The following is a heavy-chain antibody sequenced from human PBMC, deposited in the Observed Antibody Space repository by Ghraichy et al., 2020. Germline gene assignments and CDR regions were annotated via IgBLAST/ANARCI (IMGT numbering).Heavy chain of an antibody. Sequence: SETLSLTCAVSGGSISSGGYSWSWIRQPPGKGLEWIGYIYHSGSTYYNPSLKSRVTISVDRSKNQFSLKLSSVTAADTAVYYCARVNRAILEWLYLDYWGQGTLVSVPS. V-gene: IGHV4-30-2*01. CDR3: ARVNRAILEWLYLDY. CDR1: GGSISSGGYS. CDR2: IYHSGST. D-gene: IGHD3-3*01. J-gene: IGHJ4*02.